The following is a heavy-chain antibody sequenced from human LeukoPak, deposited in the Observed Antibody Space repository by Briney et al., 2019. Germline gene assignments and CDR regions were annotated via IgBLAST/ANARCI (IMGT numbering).Heavy chain of an antibody. V-gene: IGHV3-7*01. CDR1: GFTFSSYW. CDR3: ARDRAIRVTLPDY. CDR2: IKQDGSEK. Sequence: GGSLRLSCAASGFTFSSYWMSWVRQTPGKGLEWVANIKQDGSEKYYVDYVKGRFTISRDNAKNSLYLQMNSLRAEDTAVYYCARDRAIRVTLPDYWGQGTLVTVSS. D-gene: IGHD2-21*02. J-gene: IGHJ4*02.